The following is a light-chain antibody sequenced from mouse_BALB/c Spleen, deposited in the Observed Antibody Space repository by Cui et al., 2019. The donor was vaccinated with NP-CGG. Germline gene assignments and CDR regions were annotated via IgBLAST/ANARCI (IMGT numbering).Light chain of an antibody. CDR1: TGAVTTNNF. J-gene: IGLJ3*01. CDR3: ALWYSNHWI. V-gene: IGLV1*01. CDR2: GTN. Sequence: QAVVTQESALTISPGETVTLTCRSSTGAVTTNNFANWVQEKPDHLFTGLIGGTNNRTPGVPARFSGSLIGDKAALTITGAQTEDEAIYFCALWYSNHWIFGSGTKVTVL.